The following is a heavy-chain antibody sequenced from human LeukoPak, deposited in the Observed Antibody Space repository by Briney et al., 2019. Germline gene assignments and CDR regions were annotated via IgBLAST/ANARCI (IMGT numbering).Heavy chain of an antibody. CDR3: ARKRIMAVNWFDP. D-gene: IGHD3-16*01. J-gene: IGHJ5*02. Sequence: GRSLRLSCAASGFTFSSYGMHWVRQAPGKGLEWVAVISYDGSNKYYADSVKGRFTISRDNSKNTLYLQMNSLRAEDTAVYYCARKRIMAVNWFDPWGQGTLVTVSS. V-gene: IGHV3-30*03. CDR1: GFTFSSYG. CDR2: ISYDGSNK.